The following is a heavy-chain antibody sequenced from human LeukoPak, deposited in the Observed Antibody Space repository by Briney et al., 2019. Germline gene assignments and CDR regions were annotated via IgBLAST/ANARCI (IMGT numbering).Heavy chain of an antibody. Sequence: SETLSLTCTVSGGSISSYYWSWIRQPAGKGLEWIGRIYTSGSTNYNPSLKSRVTMSVDTSKNQFSLNLSSVTAADTAVYYCASPHPKSIAARQGPRRTRLGVDMDVWGKGTTVTVSS. D-gene: IGHD6-6*01. CDR1: GGSISSYY. J-gene: IGHJ6*03. V-gene: IGHV4-4*07. CDR2: IYTSGST. CDR3: ASPHPKSIAARQGPRRTRLGVDMDV.